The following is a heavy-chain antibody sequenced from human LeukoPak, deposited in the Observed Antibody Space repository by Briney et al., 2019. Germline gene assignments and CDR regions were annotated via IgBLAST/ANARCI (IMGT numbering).Heavy chain of an antibody. D-gene: IGHD6-19*01. CDR2: VTSRGGT. CDR1: GFTFSSYW. V-gene: IGHV3-23*01. J-gene: IGHJ4*01. Sequence: GGSLRLSCAASGFTFSSYWMSWVRQAPGKRLEWVSTVTSRGGTDYTDSVKGRFIISRDNSKNTLLLQMNSLRAEDTAVYYCATTRPYGTTWAGAFEDWGQGTPVTVSS. CDR3: ATTRPYGTTWAGAFED.